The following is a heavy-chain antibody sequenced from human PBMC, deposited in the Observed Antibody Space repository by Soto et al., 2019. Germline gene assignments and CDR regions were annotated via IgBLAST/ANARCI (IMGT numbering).Heavy chain of an antibody. J-gene: IGHJ4*02. CDR2: IFYSGST. Sequence: SETLSLTCTVSGGSISSSSYYWGWIRQPPGKGLEWIGSIFYSGSTYYNPSPKSRLTISVDRSQNQVSLNLTSVTAADTAVYYCARLGGYYQALDHWSQGTLVTVSS. CDR3: ARLGGYYQALDH. D-gene: IGHD3-3*01. V-gene: IGHV4-39*07. CDR1: GGSISSSSYY.